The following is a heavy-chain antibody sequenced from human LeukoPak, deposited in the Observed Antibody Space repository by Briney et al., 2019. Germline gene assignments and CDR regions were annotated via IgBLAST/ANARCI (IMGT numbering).Heavy chain of an antibody. J-gene: IGHJ4*02. CDR1: GVTLITYG. V-gene: IGHV3-48*01. D-gene: IGHD3-16*01. CDR2: IDNYDDKI. CDR3: VTDWPVW. Sequence: GRSLRLSCAASGVTLITYGMRSVRQAPGKWLDWLSYIDNYDDKIHYADSVKGRFTISRENDKNSLYLQMNSLRLEDTATYYCVTDWPVWWGQGMLVTVST.